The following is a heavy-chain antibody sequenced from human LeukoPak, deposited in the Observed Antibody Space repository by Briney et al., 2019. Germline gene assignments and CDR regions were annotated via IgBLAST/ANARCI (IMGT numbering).Heavy chain of an antibody. V-gene: IGHV3-30-3*01. CDR2: ISYDGSNK. J-gene: IGHJ6*02. CDR1: GFTFSSYA. Sequence: GGSLRLSCAASGFTFSSYAMHWVRQAPGKGLERVAVISYDGSNKYYADSVKGRFTISRDNSKNTLYLQMNSLRAEDTAVYYCARVMRAGECMDVWGQGTTVTVSS. CDR3: ARVMRAGECMDV. D-gene: IGHD3-16*01.